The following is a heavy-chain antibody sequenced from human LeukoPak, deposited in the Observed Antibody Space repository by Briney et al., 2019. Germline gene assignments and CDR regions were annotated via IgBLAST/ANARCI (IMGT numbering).Heavy chain of an antibody. CDR2: IKQDGSEK. Sequence: PGGSLRLSCAASGFSLSTYWMSWVRQAPGKGLEWVANIKQDGSEKYYVDSVRGRFTISRDNAKNSLYLQMNYLGVEDTAVYFCARDRGRFDPWGQATLVTVSS. J-gene: IGHJ5*02. CDR1: GFSLSTYW. CDR3: ARDRGRFDP. V-gene: IGHV3-7*04. D-gene: IGHD3-10*01.